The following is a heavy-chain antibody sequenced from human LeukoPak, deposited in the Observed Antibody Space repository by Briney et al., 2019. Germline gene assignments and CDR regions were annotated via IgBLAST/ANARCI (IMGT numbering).Heavy chain of an antibody. CDR2: INHSGST. D-gene: IGHD1-14*01. CDR3: ARVKRGVTVLPTDY. CDR1: GGSFSGYY. V-gene: IGHV4-34*01. J-gene: IGHJ4*02. Sequence: ASETLSLTCAVYGGSFSGYYWSWIRQPPGKGLEWIGEINHSGSTNYNPSLKSRVTISVDTPKNQFSLKLSSVTAADTAVYYCARVKRGVTVLPTDYWGQGTLVTVSS.